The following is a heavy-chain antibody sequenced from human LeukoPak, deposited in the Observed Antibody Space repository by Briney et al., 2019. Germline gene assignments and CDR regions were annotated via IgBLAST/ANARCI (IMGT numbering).Heavy chain of an antibody. V-gene: IGHV1-3*01. D-gene: IGHD2-2*01. J-gene: IGHJ4*02. CDR2: INAGNGNT. Sequence: GASVKVSCKASGYTFTSYAMHWVRQAPGQRLEWMGWINAGNGNTKYSQKFQGRVTITRDTSASTAYMELSSLRANATAVYYCAVLYCSITSCFDFDYWGQGTLVTVSS. CDR1: GYTFTSYA. CDR3: AVLYCSITSCFDFDY.